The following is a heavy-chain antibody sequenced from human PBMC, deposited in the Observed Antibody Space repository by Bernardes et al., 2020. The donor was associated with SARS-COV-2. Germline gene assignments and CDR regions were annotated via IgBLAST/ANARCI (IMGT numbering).Heavy chain of an antibody. CDR1: GFSFLAYW. V-gene: IGHV3-74*03. CDR2: LNEHGTIT. J-gene: IGHJ4*02. D-gene: IGHD2-15*01. Sequence: GGSLILSFVFSGFSFLAYWMHWFRQAPWKGLVLVSRLNEHGTITTYADSVKGRFTISRDNAKNTLYLQMNSLRAEDTATYYCVRDLAGGRGSWGQGTLVTVSS. CDR3: VRDLAGGRGS.